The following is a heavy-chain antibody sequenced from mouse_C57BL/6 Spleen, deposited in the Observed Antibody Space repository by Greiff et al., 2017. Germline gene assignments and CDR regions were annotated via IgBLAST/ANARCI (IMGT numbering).Heavy chain of an antibody. D-gene: IGHD4-1*01. V-gene: IGHV14-1*01. CDR1: GFTFKDYY. CDR3: TLTGTWFAY. J-gene: IGHJ3*01. CDR2: IDPEDGDT. Sequence: VHVQQSGAELVRPGASVKLSCTASGFTFKDYYMHWVKQRPEQGLEWIGRIDPEDGDTAYAPKFQGKATMTADTSSNTAYLQLSSLTSGDTAVYYCTLTGTWFAYWGQGTLVTVSA.